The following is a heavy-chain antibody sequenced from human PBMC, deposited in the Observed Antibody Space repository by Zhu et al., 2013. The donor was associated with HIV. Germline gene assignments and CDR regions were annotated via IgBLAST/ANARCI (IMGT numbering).Heavy chain of an antibody. CDR3: ARWTWERGATYMDV. V-gene: IGHV4-30-4*01. CDR1: GGSISSGDYY. J-gene: IGHJ6*03. CDR2: IYYSGTT. D-gene: IGHD5-12*01. Sequence: QVQLQESGPGLVKPSQTLSLTCTVSGGSISSGDYYWSWIRQPPGQGLEWIGYIYYSGTTYYNPSLKSRVTISRDTSKNQFSLKLNSVTAADTAVYYCARWTWERGATYMDVWGKGTTVTVSS.